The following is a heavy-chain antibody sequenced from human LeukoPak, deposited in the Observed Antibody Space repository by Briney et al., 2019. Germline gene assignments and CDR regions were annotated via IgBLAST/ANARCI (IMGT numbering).Heavy chain of an antibody. J-gene: IGHJ6*02. CDR3: ARGRGYSTYYYGMDV. CDR1: GYTFTGYY. Sequence: ASVKVSCKASGYTFTGYYMHWVRQAPGQGLEWMGRINPNSGGTNYAQKFQGRVTMTRDTSISTAYMELSRLRSDDTAVYYCARGRGYSTYYYGMDVWGQGTTVTVSS. D-gene: IGHD6-13*01. CDR2: INPNSGGT. V-gene: IGHV1-2*06.